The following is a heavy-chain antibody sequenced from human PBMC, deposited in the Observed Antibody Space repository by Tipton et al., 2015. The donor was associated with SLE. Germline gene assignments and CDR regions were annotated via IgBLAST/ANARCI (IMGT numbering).Heavy chain of an antibody. J-gene: IGHJ4*02. CDR1: GFTFSNYA. CDR2: ISYDGSNK. D-gene: IGHD3-10*01. V-gene: IGHV3-30*04. Sequence: LSLTCAASGFTFSNYAMHWVRQAPGKGLEWVAVISYDGSNKYYADSVKGRFTISRDNSKNTLYLQMNSLRAEDTAVYYCAAGLLWFGECYYWGQGALVTVSS. CDR3: AAGLLWFGECYY.